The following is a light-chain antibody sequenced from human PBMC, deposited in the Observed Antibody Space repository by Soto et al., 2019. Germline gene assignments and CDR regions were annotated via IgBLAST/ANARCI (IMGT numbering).Light chain of an antibody. CDR3: SSYTSSTTYV. CDR1: SSDVGGYNS. V-gene: IGLV2-14*01. J-gene: IGLJ1*01. Sequence: QSALTQPASVSGSPGQSITISCTGTSSDVGGYNSVSWYQQHPDKAPKLMIYEVSNRPSGVSNRFSGSKSANTASLTISGLQAEDEADYYCSSYTSSTTYVFGTGTKVTVL. CDR2: EVS.